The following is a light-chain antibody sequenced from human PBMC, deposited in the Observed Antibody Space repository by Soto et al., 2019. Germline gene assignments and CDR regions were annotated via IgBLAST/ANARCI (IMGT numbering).Light chain of an antibody. J-gene: IGKJ5*01. Sequence: EIVMTQSPATLSVSPGERATLSCRASQSVRSNLAWYQQQPGQAPRLLIYDASARATGFPARFSGSGSGTEFTLTINSLQSEDFAVYYCQQYNNWPFPFGQGTRLAIK. CDR2: DAS. CDR3: QQYNNWPFP. V-gene: IGKV3-15*01. CDR1: QSVRSN.